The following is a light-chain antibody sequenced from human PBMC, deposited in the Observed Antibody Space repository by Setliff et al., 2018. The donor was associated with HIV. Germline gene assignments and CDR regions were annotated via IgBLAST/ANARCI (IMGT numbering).Light chain of an antibody. V-gene: IGLV3-21*04. CDR1: NIGSKS. Sequence: SYELTQPPSVSVAPGKTALITCAGNNIGSKSVHWYQQKPGQAPVLVIYYDSDRPSGVPERFSGSNSGNTATLTISRVEAGDEADYYCQVWDSSTDHIIFGGGTK. J-gene: IGLJ2*01. CDR3: QVWDSSTDHII. CDR2: YDS.